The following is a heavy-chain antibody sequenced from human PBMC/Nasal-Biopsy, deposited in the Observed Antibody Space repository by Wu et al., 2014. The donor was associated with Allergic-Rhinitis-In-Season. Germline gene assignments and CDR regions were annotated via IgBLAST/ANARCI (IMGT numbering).Heavy chain of an antibody. Sequence: TLSLTCTFSGGSVSSGSYYWSWIRQPPGKGLEWIGSIYYSGSTYYNPSLKSRVTISVDTSKNQFSLKLSSVTAADTAVYYCARGGDYDSSGEYGMDVWGQGTTVTVSS. J-gene: IGHJ6*02. CDR2: IYYSGST. CDR1: GGSVSSGSYY. V-gene: IGHV4-39*07. CDR3: ARGGDYDSSGEYGMDV. D-gene: IGHD3-22*01.